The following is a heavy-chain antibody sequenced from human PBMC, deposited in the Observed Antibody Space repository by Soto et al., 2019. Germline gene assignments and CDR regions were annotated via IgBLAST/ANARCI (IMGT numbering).Heavy chain of an antibody. V-gene: IGHV1-2*02. CDR3: ARGGEEYYDILTGYSRAYYYYGMDV. J-gene: IGHJ6*02. D-gene: IGHD3-9*01. CDR1: GYTFTGYY. Sequence: QVQLVQSGAEVKKPGASVKVSCKASGYTFTGYYMHWVRQAPGQGLEWMGWINPNSGGTNYAQKFQGRVTMTRDTSISTAYMERSRLRSDDTAVYYCARGGEEYYDILTGYSRAYYYYGMDVWGQGTTVTVSS. CDR2: INPNSGGT.